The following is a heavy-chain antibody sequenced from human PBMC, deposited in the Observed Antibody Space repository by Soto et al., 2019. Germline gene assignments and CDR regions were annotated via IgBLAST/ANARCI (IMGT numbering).Heavy chain of an antibody. V-gene: IGHV5-51*01. CDR1: GYSFTSYW. CDR3: AITLSSIAAPVDP. D-gene: IGHD6-6*01. CDR2: IYPGDSYT. Sequence: GESLKISCKGSGYSFTSYWIGWVRRMPCKGLEWMGIIYPGDSYTRYSPSFQGQVTISADKSISTAYLQWSSLKASDTAMYYCAITLSSIAAPVDPWGQGTLVTVS. J-gene: IGHJ5*02.